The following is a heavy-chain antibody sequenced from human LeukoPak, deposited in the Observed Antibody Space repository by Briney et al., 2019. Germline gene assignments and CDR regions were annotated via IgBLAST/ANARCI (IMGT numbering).Heavy chain of an antibody. CDR2: INPNSGGT. J-gene: IGHJ4*02. CDR3: ARDDSSGYGNDY. CDR1: GYTFTGYY. V-gene: IGHV1-2*02. Sequence: ASVTVSCKASGYTFTGYYMHWVRQAPGQGLEWMGWINPNSGGTNYAQKFQGRVTMTRDTSISTAYMELSRLRSDDTAVYYCARDDSSGYGNDYWGQGTLVTVSS. D-gene: IGHD3-22*01.